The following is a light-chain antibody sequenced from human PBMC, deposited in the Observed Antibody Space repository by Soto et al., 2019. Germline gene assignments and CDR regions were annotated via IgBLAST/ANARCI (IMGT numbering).Light chain of an antibody. CDR1: QTISTW. J-gene: IGKJ1*01. CDR3: QQYTNTNNPWM. Sequence: DIQMTQSPSSLSASAVDRVTITCRASQTISTWMAWYQQKPGKAPKLLVYDASTLQSGVASRFSGSGSGTEFTLIISGLQPDDSATYYCQQYTNTNNPWMFGQGTKVDIK. V-gene: IGKV1-5*01. CDR2: DAS.